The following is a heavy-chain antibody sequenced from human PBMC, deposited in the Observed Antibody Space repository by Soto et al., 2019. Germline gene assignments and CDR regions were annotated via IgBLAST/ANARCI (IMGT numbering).Heavy chain of an antibody. D-gene: IGHD3-22*01. V-gene: IGHV3-33*01. CDR3: ARVVYDSSGYGFDY. Sequence: ESGGGVVQPGRSLRLSCAASGFTFSSYGMHWVRQAPGKGLEWVAVIWYDGSNKYYADSVKGRFTISRDNSKNTLYLQMNSLRAEDTAVYYCARVVYDSSGYGFDYWGQGTLVTVSS. J-gene: IGHJ4*02. CDR1: GFTFSSYG. CDR2: IWYDGSNK.